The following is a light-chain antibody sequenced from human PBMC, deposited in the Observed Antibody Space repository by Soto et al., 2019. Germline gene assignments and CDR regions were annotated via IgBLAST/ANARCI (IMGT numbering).Light chain of an antibody. V-gene: IGKV1-12*01. J-gene: IGKJ3*01. CDR3: QQDIHFPFT. CDR1: QGISSW. CDR2: AAS. Sequence: DIQMTQSPSSLSASVGDRVTLTCRASQGISSWLAWYQQKPGQAPKLLIYAASKLHSGVPSRFSGSGSGTDFTLTINSLQPEDVAIYYCQQDIHFPFTFGPGTKVEVK.